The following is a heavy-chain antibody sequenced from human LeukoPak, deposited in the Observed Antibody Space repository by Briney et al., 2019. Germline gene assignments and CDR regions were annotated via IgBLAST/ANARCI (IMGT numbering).Heavy chain of an antibody. CDR3: ARHLGKWGWDY. D-gene: IGHD7-27*01. Sequence: SETLSLTCTVSGGSITNYYWAWIPQPPGKGLEWIGNIYYTGGTKYNPSLRSRVTISVDPSKNQFSLKLSSVTAADTAMYYCARHLGKWGWDYWGQGTLVTVSS. CDR1: GGSITNYY. J-gene: IGHJ4*02. V-gene: IGHV4-59*08. CDR2: IYYTGGT.